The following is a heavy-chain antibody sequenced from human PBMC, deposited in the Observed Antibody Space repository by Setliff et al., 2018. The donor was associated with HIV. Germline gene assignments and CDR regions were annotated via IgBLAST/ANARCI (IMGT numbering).Heavy chain of an antibody. D-gene: IGHD6-13*01. CDR1: GFTFSSYA. V-gene: IGHV3-64*01. CDR2: ISSNGGST. CDR3: ARDGIAAAGFYYYYYYMDV. J-gene: IGHJ6*03. Sequence: PGGSLRLSCAASGFTFSSYAMHWVRQAPGKGLEYVSAISSNGGSTYYANSVKGRFTISRDNSKNTLYLQMGSLRAEDMAVYYCARDGIAAAGFYYYYYYMDVWGKGTTVTVSS.